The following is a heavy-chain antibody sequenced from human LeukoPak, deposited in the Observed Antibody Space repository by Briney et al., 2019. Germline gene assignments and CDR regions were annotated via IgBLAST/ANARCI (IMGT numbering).Heavy chain of an antibody. Sequence: SETLSLTCTVSGGSISSYYWSWIRQPAGKGLEWIGRIYTSGSTNYNPSLKSRVTMSVDTSKNQFSLKLSSVTAADTAVYYCARDLEGGYYYPNYYYYYYMDVWGKGTTVTISS. V-gene: IGHV4-4*07. D-gene: IGHD3-22*01. CDR1: GGSISSYY. J-gene: IGHJ6*03. CDR2: IYTSGST. CDR3: ARDLEGGYYYPNYYYYYYMDV.